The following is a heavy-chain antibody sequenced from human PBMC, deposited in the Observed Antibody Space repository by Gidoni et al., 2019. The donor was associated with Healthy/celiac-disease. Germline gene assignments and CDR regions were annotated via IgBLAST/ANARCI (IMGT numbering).Heavy chain of an antibody. D-gene: IGHD2-2*01. Sequence: EVQLVESGGGLVKPGGSLRLSCAASGFTFSSYSMNWVRQAPGKGLEWVSAISSSSSYIYYADSVKGRFTISRDNAKNSLYLQMNSLRAEDTAVYYCARGGGDIVVVPAAMLDYWGQGTLVTVSS. V-gene: IGHV3-21*01. CDR2: ISSSSSYI. CDR1: GFTFSSYS. CDR3: ARGGGDIVVVPAAMLDY. J-gene: IGHJ4*02.